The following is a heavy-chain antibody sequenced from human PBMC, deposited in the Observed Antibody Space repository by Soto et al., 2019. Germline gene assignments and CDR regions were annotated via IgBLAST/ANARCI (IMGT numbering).Heavy chain of an antibody. D-gene: IGHD3-3*01. CDR3: ARDREWGYNPYHYYGMDV. J-gene: IGHJ6*02. CDR1: GFTFSSYS. V-gene: IGHV3-48*02. Sequence: GGSLRLSCAASGFTFSSYSMNWVRQAPGKGLEWVSYISSSSSTIYYADSVKGRFTISRDNAKNSLYLQMNSLRDEDTAVYYCARDREWGYNPYHYYGMDVWGQGTTVTVSS. CDR2: ISSSSSTI.